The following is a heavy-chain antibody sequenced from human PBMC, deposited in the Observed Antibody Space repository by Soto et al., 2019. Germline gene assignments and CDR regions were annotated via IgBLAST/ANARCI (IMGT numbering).Heavy chain of an antibody. V-gene: IGHV4-30-4*01. CDR2: IYDGGRT. CDR1: GGSISTVDYW. D-gene: IGHD7-27*01. Sequence: QVQLQELGPGLVKPSQTLSLTCTVSGGSISTVDYWWSWIRQSPDMGLEWIGHIYDGGRTYNNPSLESRVTMSVDTSKRQLSLTLSSVSAADTAVYYCARGPSGDKVDSWGQGTLVTVSS. CDR3: ARGPSGDKVDS. J-gene: IGHJ4*02.